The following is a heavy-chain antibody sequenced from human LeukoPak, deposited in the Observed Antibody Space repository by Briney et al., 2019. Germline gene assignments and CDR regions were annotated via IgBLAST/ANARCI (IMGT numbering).Heavy chain of an antibody. J-gene: IGHJ4*02. Sequence: GGSLILSCTASGFTFSSYWMHWVRQVPGKGLVWVSRIKSDGSSTTYADSVKGRFTISRDNAKNTLYLQMSSLRAEDTAVYYCARSTYSGCSYDYWGQGTLVTVSS. V-gene: IGHV3-74*01. D-gene: IGHD1-26*01. CDR1: GFTFSSYW. CDR3: ARSTYSGCSYDY. CDR2: IKSDGSST.